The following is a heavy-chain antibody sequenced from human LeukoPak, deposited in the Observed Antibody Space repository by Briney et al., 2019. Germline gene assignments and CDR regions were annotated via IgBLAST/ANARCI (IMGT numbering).Heavy chain of an antibody. Sequence: PAETLSLTCTVSGGSISSYYWSWIRQAAGKGLEWIGRIYTSGSTNYNPSLKSRVTISVAKSKNQFSLKLSSVTAAHTAVYYCARDPKPEGFDYWGQGTLVTVSS. CDR1: GGSISSYY. CDR3: ARDPKPEGFDY. V-gene: IGHV4-4*07. J-gene: IGHJ4*02. CDR2: IYTSGST.